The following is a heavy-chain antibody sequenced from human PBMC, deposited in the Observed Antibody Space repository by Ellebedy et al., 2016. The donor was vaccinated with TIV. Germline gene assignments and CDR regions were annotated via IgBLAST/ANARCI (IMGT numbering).Heavy chain of an antibody. CDR1: GGTFSSYA. CDR2: IIPILGIA. V-gene: IGHV1-69*04. CDR3: ARKNSVLGTVVSYYFDY. Sequence: SVKVSXXASGGTFSSYAISWVRQAPGQGLEWMGRIIPILGIANYAQKFQGRVTITADKSTSTAYMELSSLRSEDTAVYYCARKNSVLGTVVSYYFDYWGQGTLVTVSS. D-gene: IGHD4-23*01. J-gene: IGHJ4*02.